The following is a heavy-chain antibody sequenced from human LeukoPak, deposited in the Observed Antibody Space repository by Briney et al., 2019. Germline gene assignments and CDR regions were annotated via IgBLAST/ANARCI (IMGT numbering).Heavy chain of an antibody. CDR1: GGSISSYY. CDR2: IYTSGST. J-gene: IGHJ4*02. D-gene: IGHD3-22*01. V-gene: IGHV4-4*09. CDR3: ASHTSNMVISY. Sequence: SETLSLTCTVSGGSISSYYWSWIRQPPGKGLEWIGYIYTSGSTNYDPSLKSRVPISVDTSKNQFSLKLSSVTAADTAVYYCASHTSNMVISYWGQGTLVTVSS.